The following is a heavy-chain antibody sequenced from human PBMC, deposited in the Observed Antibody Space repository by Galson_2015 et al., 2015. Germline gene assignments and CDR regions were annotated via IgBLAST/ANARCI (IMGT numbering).Heavy chain of an antibody. CDR3: ARTENPGVVKY. CDR1: GASVTTLF. Sequence: TLSLTCAVSGASVTTLFWSWFRQAPGKSLEWIGYIYNRGGSTDYNPSLKSRVTISVDTSKNQFSLGLSSVTAADTAMYFCARTENPGVVKYWGQGILVTVSS. V-gene: IGHV4-59*02. D-gene: IGHD3-22*01. J-gene: IGHJ4*02. CDR2: IYNRGGST.